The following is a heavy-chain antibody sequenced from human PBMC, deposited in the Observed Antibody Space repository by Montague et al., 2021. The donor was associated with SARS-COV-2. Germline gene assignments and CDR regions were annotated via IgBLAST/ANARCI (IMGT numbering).Heavy chain of an antibody. V-gene: IGHV6-1*01. J-gene: IGHJ4*02. CDR2: TYYRSMWKS. CDR1: GDSVSSNSAT. D-gene: IGHD6-13*01. CDR3: VRGIEAAGSYDY. Sequence: CAISGDSVSSNSATWNWIRQSPSRGLEWLGRTYYRSMWKSDYARSVKSRIAINPDTSKNQFSLQLSSVTPGDTALYYCVRGIEAAGSYDYWGQGTLVTVS.